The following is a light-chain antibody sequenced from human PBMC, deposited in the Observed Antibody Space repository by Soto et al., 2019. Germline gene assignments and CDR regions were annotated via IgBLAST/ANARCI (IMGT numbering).Light chain of an antibody. Sequence: EIVLTQSPGTLSLSPGERATLSCRASQSVSSSYLAWYQQQPGQTPRLLIYGASSRASGIPDRFSGSGSGTDFTLNISRLEPEDFAVYYCQQYGSSPPGMYTVGQGTKLEIK. V-gene: IGKV3-20*01. CDR2: GAS. CDR3: QQYGSSPPGMYT. J-gene: IGKJ2*01. CDR1: QSVSSSY.